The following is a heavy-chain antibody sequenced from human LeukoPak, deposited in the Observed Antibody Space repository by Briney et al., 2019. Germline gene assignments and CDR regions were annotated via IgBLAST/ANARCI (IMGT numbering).Heavy chain of an antibody. CDR1: GYSISSGYY. J-gene: IGHJ3*02. V-gene: IGHV4-38-2*02. D-gene: IGHD6-19*01. CDR3: AREGWIDAFDI. CDR2: IYHSGST. Sequence: SETLSLTCTVSGYSISSGYYWGWIRPPPGKGLEWIGSIYHSGSTYYNPSLKSRVTISVDTSKNQFSLKLSSVTAADTAVYYCAREGWIDAFDIWGQGTMVTVSS.